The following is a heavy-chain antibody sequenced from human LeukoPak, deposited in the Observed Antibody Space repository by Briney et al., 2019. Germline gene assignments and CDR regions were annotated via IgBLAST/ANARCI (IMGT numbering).Heavy chain of an antibody. CDR3: ARLRADHFDY. J-gene: IGHJ4*02. D-gene: IGHD5-12*01. CDR2: NNTDSGGT. V-gene: IGHV1-2*02. Sequence: ASVEVFCKASGYTFTGYYMHGVRQAPGQGLEWMGWNNTDSGGTNYAQNIQGRVTMTRDTSISTAYMELSRLRSDDTAVYYCARLRADHFDYWGQGTLVTVSS. CDR1: GYTFTGYY.